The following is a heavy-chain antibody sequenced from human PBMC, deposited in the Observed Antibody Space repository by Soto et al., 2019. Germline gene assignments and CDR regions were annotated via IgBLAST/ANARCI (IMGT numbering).Heavy chain of an antibody. CDR1: GASISSNNW. Sequence: QVQLQESGPGLVKPSGTLSLTCAVSGASISSNNWWSWVRQPPGKGLEWIGEIYHSGSTNYNPSLKSRVTISLDKSKNQFSLKLSSVTAADTAVYYCARDEAQDYYYGMDVWGQGTTVTASS. V-gene: IGHV4-4*02. CDR3: ARDEAQDYYYGMDV. J-gene: IGHJ6*02. CDR2: IYHSGST.